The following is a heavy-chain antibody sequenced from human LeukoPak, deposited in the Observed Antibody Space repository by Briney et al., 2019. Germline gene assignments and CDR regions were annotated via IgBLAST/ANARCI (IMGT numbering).Heavy chain of an antibody. Sequence: PGGFLRLSCAGSGYTFDIYAMHWVRQAPGKGLEWVAIISYDGTKTYYTDSVKGRFTISRDNSKKTMYLEMNSLRVEDTAVYYCARDFRSHGSGKYIPPYWGQGTLVTVSS. D-gene: IGHD3-10*01. J-gene: IGHJ4*02. CDR1: GYTFDIYA. CDR3: ARDFRSHGSGKYIPPY. V-gene: IGHV3-30*04. CDR2: ISYDGTKT.